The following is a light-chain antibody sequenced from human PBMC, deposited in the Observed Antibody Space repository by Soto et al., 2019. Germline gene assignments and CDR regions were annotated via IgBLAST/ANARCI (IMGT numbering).Light chain of an antibody. V-gene: IGKV3-20*01. J-gene: IGKJ3*01. CDR1: QTISRDD. CDR3: YQYYTSPHT. CDR2: ATS. Sequence: EIVLTQSPGTLSLSPGETATLSCRTSQTISRDDLAWYQQRPGQAPRLLVSATSRRATGIPDRFYGYGSGTDFTLTISSLEPEDFRVYYCYQYYTSPHTFGPGTRVDIK.